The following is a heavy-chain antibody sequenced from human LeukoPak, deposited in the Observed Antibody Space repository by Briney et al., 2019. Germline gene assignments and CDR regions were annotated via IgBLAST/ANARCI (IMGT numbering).Heavy chain of an antibody. CDR3: ARRGVYYDSSGYHYYFDY. Sequence: SETLSLTCAVYGGSFSGYYWSRIRQPPGKGLEWIGEINHSGSTNYNPSLKSRVTISVDTSKNQFSLKLSSVTAADTAVYYCARRGVYYDSSGYHYYFDYWGQGTLVTVSS. D-gene: IGHD3-22*01. V-gene: IGHV4-34*01. CDR1: GGSFSGYY. CDR2: INHSGST. J-gene: IGHJ4*02.